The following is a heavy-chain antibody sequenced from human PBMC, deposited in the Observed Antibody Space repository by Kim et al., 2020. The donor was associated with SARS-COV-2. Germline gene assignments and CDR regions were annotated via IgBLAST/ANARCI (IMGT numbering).Heavy chain of an antibody. CDR3: ARVSYDSSGYYPYYFDY. CDR2: IIPIFGTA. V-gene: IGHV1-69*13. Sequence: VKVSCKASGGTFSSYAISWVRQAPGQGLEWMGGIIPIFGTANYAQKFQGRVTITADESTSTAYMELSSLRSEDTAVYYCARVSYDSSGYYPYYFDYWGQGTLVTVSS. CDR1: GGTFSSYA. J-gene: IGHJ4*02. D-gene: IGHD3-22*01.